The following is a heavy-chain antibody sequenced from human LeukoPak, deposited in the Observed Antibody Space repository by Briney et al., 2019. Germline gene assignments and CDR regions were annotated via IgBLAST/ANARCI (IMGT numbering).Heavy chain of an antibody. V-gene: IGHV4-31*03. Sequence: SETLSLTCTVSGGSISSGGYYWSWIRQHPGKGLEWIGYIYYSGSTYYNPSLKSRVTISVDTSKDQFSLKLSSVTAADTAVYYCARDKGQKWPAFDYWGQGTLVTVSS. CDR2: IYYSGST. CDR1: GGSISSGGYY. D-gene: IGHD5-12*01. CDR3: ARDKGQKWPAFDY. J-gene: IGHJ4*02.